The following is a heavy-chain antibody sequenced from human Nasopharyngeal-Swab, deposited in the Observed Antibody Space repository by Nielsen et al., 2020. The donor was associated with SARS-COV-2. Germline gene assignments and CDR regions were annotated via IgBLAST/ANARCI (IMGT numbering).Heavy chain of an antibody. Sequence: ASVKVSCKASGYTFTDYWMHWVRQAPGHGLEWMGRISANTGGTDYAQIFQGRVTMTRDTSITTVYMELGRLRSDDTAVYYCARGGDAWGVEGLYALDVWGQGTTVTVSS. D-gene: IGHD3-16*01. CDR1: GYTFTDYW. CDR3: ARGGDAWGVEGLYALDV. CDR2: ISANTGGT. V-gene: IGHV1-2*06. J-gene: IGHJ6*02.